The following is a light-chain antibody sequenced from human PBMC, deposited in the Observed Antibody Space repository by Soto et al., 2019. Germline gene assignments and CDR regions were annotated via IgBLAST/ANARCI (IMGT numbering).Light chain of an antibody. Sequence: EIVLTQSPGTLSLSPGERATLSCRASQSVSSNYLAWYQQIPGQAPRLLIFGASSRATGIPDRFSGSGSGTDFTLTISRLVPEDFEVYYCQQYGSTPWTFGQGTKVDIK. CDR3: QQYGSTPWT. J-gene: IGKJ1*01. CDR2: GAS. CDR1: QSVSSNY. V-gene: IGKV3-20*01.